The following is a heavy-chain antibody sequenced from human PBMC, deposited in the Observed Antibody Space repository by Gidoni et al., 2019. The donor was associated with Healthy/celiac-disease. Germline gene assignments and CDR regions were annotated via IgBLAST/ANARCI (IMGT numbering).Heavy chain of an antibody. CDR2: TYYRAKWYN. D-gene: IGHD1-26*01. J-gene: IGHJ6*02. Sequence: QVQLQQSGPGLVKPSQTPSLTCAISGDSDPRNSAAWNWIRQSPSRGLEWLGRTYYRAKWYNDYAVSVKSRITINPDTSKNQFSLQLNSVTPEDTAVYYCARGLRWELPAEYYGMDVWGQGTTVTVSS. V-gene: IGHV6-1*01. CDR1: GDSDPRNSAA. CDR3: ARGLRWELPAEYYGMDV.